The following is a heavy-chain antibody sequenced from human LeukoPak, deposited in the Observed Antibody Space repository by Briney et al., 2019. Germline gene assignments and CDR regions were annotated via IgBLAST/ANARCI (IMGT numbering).Heavy chain of an antibody. J-gene: IGHJ2*01. V-gene: IGHV1-2*06. Sequence: ASVKVPCKASGYTFTGYYIHWVRQAPGQGLEWMGRINPNTGDTNYVQRFQGRVAMTRDTSINTAYMELSRLKSDDTAIYYCARVWNRPRYWYFDLWGRGTLVTVSS. CDR3: ARVWNRPRYWYFDL. D-gene: IGHD1-1*01. CDR1: GYTFTGYY. CDR2: INPNTGDT.